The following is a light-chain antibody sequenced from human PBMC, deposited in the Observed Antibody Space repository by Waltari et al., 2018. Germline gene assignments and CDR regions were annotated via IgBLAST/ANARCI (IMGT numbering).Light chain of an antibody. J-gene: IGLJ2*01. Sequence: QSVLTQPPSASGTHGQRVIISCSGGTTNIGSHYAYGYQHVPGPAPKLLIYKNDPRPSGVPDRFSASKSGTSASLAIVGLRSEDEATYYCVAWDDSRSGRLFGGGTKVTVL. CDR1: TTNIGSHY. CDR3: VAWDDSRSGRL. CDR2: KND. V-gene: IGLV1-47*01.